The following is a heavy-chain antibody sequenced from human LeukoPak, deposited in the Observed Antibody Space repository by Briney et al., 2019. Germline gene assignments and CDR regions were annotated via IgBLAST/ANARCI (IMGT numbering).Heavy chain of an antibody. CDR3: ARGTPIPLRFLEWLLPFDY. CDR1: GFTFSDYY. D-gene: IGHD3-3*01. CDR2: ISSSGSTI. J-gene: IGHJ4*02. Sequence: GGSLRLSCAASGFTFSDYYMSWIRQAPGKGLEWVSYISSSGSTIYYADSVKGRFTISRDNAKNSLYLQMNSLRAEDTAVYYCARGTPIPLRFLEWLLPFDYWGQGTLVTVSS. V-gene: IGHV3-11*04.